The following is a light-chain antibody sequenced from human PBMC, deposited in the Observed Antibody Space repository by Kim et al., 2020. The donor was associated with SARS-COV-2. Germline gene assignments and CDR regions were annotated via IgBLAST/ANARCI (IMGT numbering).Light chain of an antibody. J-gene: IGKJ3*01. CDR3: QQSYS. Sequence: DIQMTQSPSSLSASVGDRVTITCRTSQSVSSHLNWYKQKPGKAPKLLIYAASNLQSGVPSRFSGSGSGTDFTLTISSLQPEDFATYYCQQSYSFGPGTKVDIK. CDR2: AAS. CDR1: QSVSSH. V-gene: IGKV1-39*01.